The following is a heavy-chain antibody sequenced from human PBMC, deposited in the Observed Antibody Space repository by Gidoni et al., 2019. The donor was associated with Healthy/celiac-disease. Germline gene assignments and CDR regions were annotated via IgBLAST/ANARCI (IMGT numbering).Heavy chain of an antibody. CDR1: GFTFSSYS. D-gene: IGHD4-17*01. Sequence: EVQLVESGGGLVQPGGSLRLSCAASGFTFSSYSMNWVRQAPGKGLGWVSYISSSSSTIYYADSVKGRFTISRDNAKNSLYLQMNSLRAEDTAVYYCARERTIQTTVTTEGVFDYWGQGTLVTVSS. J-gene: IGHJ4*02. V-gene: IGHV3-48*01. CDR3: ARERTIQTTVTTEGVFDY. CDR2: ISSSSSTI.